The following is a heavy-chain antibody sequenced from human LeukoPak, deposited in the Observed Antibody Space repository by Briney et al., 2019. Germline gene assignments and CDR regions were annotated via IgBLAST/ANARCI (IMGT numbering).Heavy chain of an antibody. CDR1: GFTFSDYY. CDR2: ISSSGSTI. J-gene: IGHJ6*02. V-gene: IGHV3-11*01. Sequence: GGPLRLSCAASGFTFSDYYMSWIRQAPGKGLEWVSYISSSGSTIYYADSVKGRFPISRDNAKNSLYLQMNSLRAEDTAVYFCACVIVLLGPAAPMDVWGQGTTVTVSS. CDR3: ACVIVLLGPAAPMDV. D-gene: IGHD2-2*01.